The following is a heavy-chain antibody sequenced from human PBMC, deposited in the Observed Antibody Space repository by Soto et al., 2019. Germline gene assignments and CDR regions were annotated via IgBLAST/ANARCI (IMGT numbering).Heavy chain of an antibody. CDR1: GYTFSDYY. D-gene: IGHD5-18*01. Sequence: QVQLVQSGAEVQKPGTSVKVSCKASGYTFSDYYVHWLRQAPGQGLEWMGWISPQSGGTHFSPKFEGRVTLTTDTSISTAFMVLSRLTSDDTAVYYCARGPRTQLWFPNVYWGQGTLVTVSS. CDR3: ARGPRTQLWFPNVY. CDR2: ISPQSGGT. J-gene: IGHJ4*02. V-gene: IGHV1-2*02.